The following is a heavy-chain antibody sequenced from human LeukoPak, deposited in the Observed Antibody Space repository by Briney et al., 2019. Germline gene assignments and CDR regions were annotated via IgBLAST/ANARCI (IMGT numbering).Heavy chain of an antibody. D-gene: IGHD5-24*01. Sequence: ASVKVSCKTSGYTFNAYYMHWVRQAPGQGLEWMGWINPNSGGSNYAQKFQGRVTMTSDTSINTAHMELSRLISDDTAVYYCAGDGYNSRRFFDYWGQGTQVTVSS. V-gene: IGHV1-2*02. CDR1: GYTFNAYY. CDR2: INPNSGGS. CDR3: AGDGYNSRRFFDY. J-gene: IGHJ4*02.